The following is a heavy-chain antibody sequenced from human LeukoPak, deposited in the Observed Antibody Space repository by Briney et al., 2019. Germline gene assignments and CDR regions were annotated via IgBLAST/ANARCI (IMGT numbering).Heavy chain of an antibody. D-gene: IGHD5-18*01. J-gene: IGHJ4*02. V-gene: IGHV4-4*07. CDR1: GGSMSSYY. Sequence: SETLSLTCTVSGGSMSSYYWTWIRQPARKGPEWIGRIYSSGSTSYNPSLKSRITMSVDTSKNQFSLKLSSVTAADTAVYYCARRAPYSYEWSTLDYWGQGTLVTVSS. CDR3: ARRAPYSYEWSTLDY. CDR2: IYSSGST.